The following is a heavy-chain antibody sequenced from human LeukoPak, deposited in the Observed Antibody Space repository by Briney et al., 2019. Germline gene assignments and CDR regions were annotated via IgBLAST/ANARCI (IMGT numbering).Heavy chain of an antibody. J-gene: IGHJ6*04. CDR1: GFTFNIYS. Sequence: PGGSLRLSCAASGFTFNIYSMNWVRQAPGKGLEWVSYISSSSSTIYYADSVKGRFTISRDNAKNSLYLQMNSLRAEDTAVYYCAELGITMIGGVWGKGTTVTISS. CDR2: ISSSSSTI. D-gene: IGHD3-10*02. V-gene: IGHV3-48*01. CDR3: AELGITMIGGV.